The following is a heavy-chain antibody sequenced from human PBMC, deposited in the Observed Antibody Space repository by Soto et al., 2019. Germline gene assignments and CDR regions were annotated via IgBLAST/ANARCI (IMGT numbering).Heavy chain of an antibody. V-gene: IGHV3-30-3*01. J-gene: IGHJ4*02. CDR1: GFTFSSYA. CDR3: ARDVEKDVDY. Sequence: QVQLVESGGGVVQPGRSLRLSCAASGFTFSSYAMHWVRQAPGKGLEWVAVISYDGSNKYYADSVKGRFTISRDNSKNTLYLQMNSLSAEDTAVYYCARDVEKDVDYWGQGTLVTVSA. CDR2: ISYDGSNK.